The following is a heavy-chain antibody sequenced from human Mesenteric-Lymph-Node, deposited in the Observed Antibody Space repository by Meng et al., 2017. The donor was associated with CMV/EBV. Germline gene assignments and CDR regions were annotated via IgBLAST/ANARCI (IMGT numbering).Heavy chain of an antibody. V-gene: IGHV3-21*01. J-gene: IGHJ4*02. D-gene: IGHD2-8*02. CDR3: ARRVCTGGCCYYDY. CDR1: GFTLSSYN. CDR2: ISSDSRSYI. Sequence: GGSLRLSCAASGFTLSSYNMNWVREAPGKGLEWVSSISSDSRSYIFYADSVKGRFTISRDNAKSSLYLQMDSLRAEDTAVYYCARRVCTGGCCYYDYWGQGTLVTVSS.